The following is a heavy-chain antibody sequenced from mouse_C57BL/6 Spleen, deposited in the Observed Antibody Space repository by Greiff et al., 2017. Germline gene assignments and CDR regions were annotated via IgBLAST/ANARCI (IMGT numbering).Heavy chain of an antibody. J-gene: IGHJ2*01. CDR1: GFTFSSYT. D-gene: IGHD1-1*01. Sequence: EVLLVASGGGLVKPGGSLTLSCAASGFTFSSYTMSWVRQTPEKRLEWVATISGGGGNTYYPDTVKGRFTISRDNAKTTLYLQMSSLRSEDAALYYCAGRRGIASVVARSYYFDYWGQGTTLTVSS. CDR3: AGRRGIASVVARSYYFDY. CDR2: ISGGGGNT. V-gene: IGHV5-9*01.